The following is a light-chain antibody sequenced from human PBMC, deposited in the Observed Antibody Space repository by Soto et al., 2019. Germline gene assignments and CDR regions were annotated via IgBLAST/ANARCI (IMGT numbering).Light chain of an antibody. V-gene: IGKV3-11*01. J-gene: IGKJ5*01. CDR3: QQRSNWPSP. Sequence: IVLTQSPATLSLSPGERATLSCRASQSVSSYLAWYQQKPGQAPRLLIYDASNRATGIPARFSGSGSGTDFTLTISSLEPEDFAVYYCQQRSNWPSPFGQGTRLENK. CDR1: QSVSSY. CDR2: DAS.